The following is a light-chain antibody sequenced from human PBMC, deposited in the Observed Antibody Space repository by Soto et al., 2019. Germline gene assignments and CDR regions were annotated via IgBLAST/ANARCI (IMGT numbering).Light chain of an antibody. CDR2: WAS. CDR3: QQYHGTPWT. Sequence: DIVMTQSPDSLAVSLGERATINCQSSHSILNSGNNYNLLAWYQQKPGQAPKVLIYWASTRESGVPDRFSGSGSGTDFTLTISSLQAEDVAVYYCQQYHGTPWTFGQGTKVEIK. J-gene: IGKJ1*01. V-gene: IGKV4-1*01. CDR1: HSILNSGNNYNL.